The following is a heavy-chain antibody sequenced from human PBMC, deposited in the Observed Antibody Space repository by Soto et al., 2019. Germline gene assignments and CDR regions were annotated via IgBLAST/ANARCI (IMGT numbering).Heavy chain of an antibody. V-gene: IGHV4-59*04. D-gene: IGHD2-21*02. CDR2: IYYSGST. J-gene: IGHJ4*02. CDR3: ARQRTSVVTQAYFDV. CDR1: GGSISSYY. Sequence: SETLSLTCPVSGGSISSYYWSWIRQPPGKGLEWIGSIYYSGSTYNNPSLRSRVSMSIDTSKDQFSLKLKSVTAADTALYFCARQRTSVVTQAYFDVWGPGSLVTVSS.